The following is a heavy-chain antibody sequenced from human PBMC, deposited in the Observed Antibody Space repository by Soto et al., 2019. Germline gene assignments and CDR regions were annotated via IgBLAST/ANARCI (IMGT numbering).Heavy chain of an antibody. CDR1: GFTFSNYA. V-gene: IGHV3-23*01. D-gene: IGHD6-19*01. CDR3: AKTDKFHSQSSGWANRFDS. J-gene: IGHJ4*02. CDR2: ITSAGST. Sequence: EVQLLESGGDLAQPGGSLRLICAASGFTFSNYAMTWVRQSPGKGLEWVSTITSAGSTFYGDTVKGRFTISRDNSKSTLYSPMNSLGAEDTAVYYCAKTDKFHSQSSGWANRFDSWGQGTLVTVSS.